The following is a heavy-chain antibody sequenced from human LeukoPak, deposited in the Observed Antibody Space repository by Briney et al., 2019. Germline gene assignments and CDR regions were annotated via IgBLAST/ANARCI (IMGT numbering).Heavy chain of an antibody. V-gene: IGHV4-39*07. J-gene: IGHJ4*02. CDR1: GGPISSSSYY. D-gene: IGHD3-22*01. CDR3: ARYLLTTYYYDSSNYSLTD. Sequence: SETLSLTCTVSGGPISSSSYYWGWIRQPPGKGPEWIGSIYYSGSTYYNPSLKSRVTISVDKPKNQFSLKLSSVTAADTAVYYCARYLLTTYYYDSSNYSLTDWGQGTLVTVSS. CDR2: IYYSGST.